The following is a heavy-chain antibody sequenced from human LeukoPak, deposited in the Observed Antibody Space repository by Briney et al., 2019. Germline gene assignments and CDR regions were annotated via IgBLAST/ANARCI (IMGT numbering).Heavy chain of an antibody. Sequence: PGGSLRLSCAASGFTFSSYGMHWVRQAPGKGLEWVSVIKRDGDTHSADSVKGRFTISRDNSKNTVYFQMNTLRVEDTAVYYCARGDGFMIRDWGQGNLVTVSS. CDR2: IKRDGDT. V-gene: IGHV3-66*01. CDR1: GFTFSSYG. D-gene: IGHD3-10*01. CDR3: ARGDGFMIRD. J-gene: IGHJ4*02.